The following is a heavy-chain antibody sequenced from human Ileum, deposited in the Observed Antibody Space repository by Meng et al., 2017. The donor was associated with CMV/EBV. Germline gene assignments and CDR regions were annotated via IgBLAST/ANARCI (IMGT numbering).Heavy chain of an antibody. CDR1: GFSVTDKS. V-gene: IGHV3-66*02. D-gene: IGHD3-10*01. CDR3: AREFFLDH. CDR2: IYSGGST. J-gene: IGHJ4*02. Sequence: GESLKISCSVSGFSVTDKSMTWVRQAPGMGLEWISVIYSGGSTNYADSVKGRFTISRDNSKNTLYLQMNSLTSGDMAVYFCAREFFLDHWGQGTLVTVSS.